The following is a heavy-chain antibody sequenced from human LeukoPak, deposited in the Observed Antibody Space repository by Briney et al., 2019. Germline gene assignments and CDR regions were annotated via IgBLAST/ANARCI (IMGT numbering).Heavy chain of an antibody. V-gene: IGHV4-59*08. CDR2: ISYSGST. D-gene: IGHD3-10*01. CDR1: GGSLSNYY. J-gene: IGHJ5*02. Sequence: SETLSLTCTVSGGSLSNYYWAWIRQPPGKGLEWIGYISYSGSTNYNPSLKSRVTISVDTSKNQFSLKLSSVTAADTAVYYCARHVSLWFGEPAWFDPWGQGTLVTVSS. CDR3: ARHVSLWFGEPAWFDP.